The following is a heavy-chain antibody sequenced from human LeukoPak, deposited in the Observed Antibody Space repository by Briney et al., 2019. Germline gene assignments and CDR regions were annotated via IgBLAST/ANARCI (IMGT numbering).Heavy chain of an antibody. D-gene: IGHD3-22*01. CDR3: ARGLLTRITMIVVVIKSYGMDV. V-gene: IGHV1-8*01. CDR1: GYTFTSYD. J-gene: IGHJ6*02. CDR2: MNPNSDNT. Sequence: ASVKVSCKASGYTFTSYDINWVRQATGQGLEWMGWMNPNSDNTGYAQKFQGRVTMTRNTSISTAYMELSSLRSEDTAVYYCARGLLTRITMIVVVIKSYGMDVWGQGTTVTVSS.